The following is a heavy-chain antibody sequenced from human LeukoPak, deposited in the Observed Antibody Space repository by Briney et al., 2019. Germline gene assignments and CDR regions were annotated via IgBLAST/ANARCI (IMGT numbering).Heavy chain of an antibody. D-gene: IGHD1-26*01. CDR3: ARHGGTLDYFDY. CDR1: GGSISTYY. CDR2: ISDGGVT. J-gene: IGHJ4*02. V-gene: IGHV4-59*08. Sequence: SETLSLTCNASGGSISTYYWSWIRQPPGKGLEWIGYISDGGVTSYNPSLKGCVTISVDSPKNRFSLRLTSLTAVDTALYYCARHGGTLDYFDYWGPGSLVTVSS.